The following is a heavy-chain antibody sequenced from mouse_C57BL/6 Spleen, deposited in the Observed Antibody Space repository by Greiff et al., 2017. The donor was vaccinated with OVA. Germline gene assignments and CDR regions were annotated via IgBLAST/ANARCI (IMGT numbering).Heavy chain of an antibody. CDR2: IRSKSNNYAT. V-gene: IGHV10-1*01. J-gene: IGHJ3*01. CDR1: GFSFNTYA. Sequence: EVQLVESGGGLVQPKGSLKLSCAASGFSFNTYAMNWVRQSPGKGLEWVARIRSKSNNYATYYADSVKDRFTISRDDSESMLYLKMNNLKTEDTAMYYCVRRRSSWFAYWGQGTLGTVSA. CDR3: VRRRSSWFAY.